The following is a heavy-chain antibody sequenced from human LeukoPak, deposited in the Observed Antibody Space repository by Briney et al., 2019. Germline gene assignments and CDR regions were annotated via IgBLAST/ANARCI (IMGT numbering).Heavy chain of an antibody. D-gene: IGHD3-22*01. CDR1: GGSFSGYY. CDR2: INHSGST. V-gene: IGHV4-34*01. CDR3: ARVSDYYDSSGYQRATSDWFDP. J-gene: IGHJ5*02. Sequence: SETLSLTCAVYGGSFSGYYWSWIRQPPGKGLEWIGEINHSGSTNYNPSPKSRVTISVDTSKNQFSLKLSSVTAADTAVYYCARVSDYYDSSGYQRATSDWFDPWGQGTLVTVSS.